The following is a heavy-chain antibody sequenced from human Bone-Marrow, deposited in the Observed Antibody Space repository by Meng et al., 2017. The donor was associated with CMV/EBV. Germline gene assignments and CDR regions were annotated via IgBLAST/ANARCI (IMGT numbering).Heavy chain of an antibody. Sequence: GESLKISCAASGFTFSSYAMHWVRQAPGKGLEWVAVISYDGSTKYYADSVKGRFTISRDNSKNTLYLQMNSLRAEDTAVYYCARFRVVTRYYFDYWGQGKLVTVSS. CDR3: ARFRVVTRYYFDY. CDR1: GFTFSSYA. V-gene: IGHV3-30*04. D-gene: IGHD3-3*01. CDR2: ISYDGSTK. J-gene: IGHJ4*02.